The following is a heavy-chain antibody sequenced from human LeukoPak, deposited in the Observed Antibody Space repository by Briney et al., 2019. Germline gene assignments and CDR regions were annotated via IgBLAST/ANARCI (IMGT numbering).Heavy chain of an antibody. CDR3: AREAGGDYGDYYYYYYMDV. J-gene: IGHJ6*03. V-gene: IGHV3-20*04. CDR2: VNWNGGST. Sequence: GGSLRLSXAASGFTFDDYGMSWVRQAPGKGLEWVTGVNWNGGSTGYADSVKGRFTISRDNAKNSLYLQMNSLRAEDTALYYCAREAGGDYGDYYYYYYMDVWGKGTTVTVSS. CDR1: GFTFDDYG. D-gene: IGHD4/OR15-4a*01.